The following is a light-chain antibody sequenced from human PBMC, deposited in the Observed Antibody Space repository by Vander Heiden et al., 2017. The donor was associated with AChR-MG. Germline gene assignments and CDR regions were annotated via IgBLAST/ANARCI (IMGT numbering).Light chain of an antibody. CDR3: QQSDTATWT. CDR2: GAS. CDR1: QSITSY. V-gene: IGKV1-39*01. Sequence: DIQMTQSPSSLSASVGDRVTITCRASQSITSYLNWYQQKPGKAPKLLIYGASSLQSGVPSRFSGSGYGTDFTLTISSLQPEDFATYYCQQSDTATWTFGQGTKVEI. J-gene: IGKJ1*01.